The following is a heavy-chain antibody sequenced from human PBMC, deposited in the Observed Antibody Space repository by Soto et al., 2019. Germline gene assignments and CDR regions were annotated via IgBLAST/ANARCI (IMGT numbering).Heavy chain of an antibody. CDR2: ISGSGGST. Sequence: PGGSLRLSCAASGFTFSSYAMSWVRQAPGKGLEWVSAISGSGGSTYYADSVKGRFTISRDNSKNTLYLQMNSLRAEDTAVYYCAKDMHSIFGVVIRRMYYFDYWGQGTLVTVS. J-gene: IGHJ4*02. D-gene: IGHD3-3*01. CDR1: GFTFSSYA. V-gene: IGHV3-23*01. CDR3: AKDMHSIFGVVIRRMYYFDY.